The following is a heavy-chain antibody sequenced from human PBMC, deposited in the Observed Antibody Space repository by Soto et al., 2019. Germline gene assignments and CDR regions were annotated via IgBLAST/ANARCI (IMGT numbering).Heavy chain of an antibody. J-gene: IGHJ6*02. V-gene: IGHV4-34*01. D-gene: IGHD4-17*01. Sequence: ASETLSLTCAVYGGSFSGYYWSWIRQPPGKWLEWIGEINHSGSTNYNPSLKSRVTISVDTSKKQFSLKLSSVTVADTAVYYCVKDGDYYYGMDVWGQGTTVTVS. CDR2: INHSGST. CDR1: GGSFSGYY. CDR3: VKDGDYYYGMDV.